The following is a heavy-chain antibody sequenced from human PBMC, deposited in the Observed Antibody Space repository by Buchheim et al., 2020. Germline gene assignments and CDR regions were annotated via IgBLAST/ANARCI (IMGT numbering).Heavy chain of an antibody. Sequence: EVQLVESGGGLVQPGGSLRLSCAASGVSVSDNYVSWVRQAPGKGLEWISVIYTGGTTQYADSVKGRFAISRDNSKNRVYLQMNSLRAEDTAVYYCARDRGGEIDTYFDYWGQGTL. CDR1: GVSVSDNY. CDR3: ARDRGGEIDTYFDY. D-gene: IGHD3-16*01. J-gene: IGHJ4*02. CDR2: IYTGGTT. V-gene: IGHV3-66*01.